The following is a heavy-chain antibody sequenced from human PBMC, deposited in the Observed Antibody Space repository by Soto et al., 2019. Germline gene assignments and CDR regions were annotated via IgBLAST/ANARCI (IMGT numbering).Heavy chain of an antibody. CDR1: GGSISSYY. D-gene: IGHD2-15*01. Sequence: QVQLQESGPGLVKPSETLSLTCTVSGGSISSYYWSWIRQPPGKGLEWIGYIYYSGSTNYNPSIKSRVTKSVDTSAEQFARKLSSVTAEDTDVYYGARGEDRVAMHSGYCGQGTLVTVSS. V-gene: IGHV4-59*01. CDR3: ARGEDRVAMHSGY. CDR2: IYYSGST. J-gene: IGHJ4*02.